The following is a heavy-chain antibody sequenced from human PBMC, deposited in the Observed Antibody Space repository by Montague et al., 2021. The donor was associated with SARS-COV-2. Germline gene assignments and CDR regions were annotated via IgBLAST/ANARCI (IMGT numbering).Heavy chain of an antibody. CDR2: IYYSGGV. J-gene: IGHJ4*02. CDR3: VRALSFRGAGNAFDL. Sequence: SETLSLTCTVSGGSMTDHYWAWLRQSPGKGLEWLAYIYYSGGVNSNPSLKSRVTMSVDTSKNQFSLKLTSVTAADTAVYYCVRALSFRGAGNAFDLWGQGTVVTVSS. D-gene: IGHD1-26*01. V-gene: IGHV4-59*11. CDR1: GGSMTDHY.